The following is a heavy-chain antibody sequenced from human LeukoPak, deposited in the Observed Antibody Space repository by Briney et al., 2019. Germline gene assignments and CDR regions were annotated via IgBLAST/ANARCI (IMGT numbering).Heavy chain of an antibody. J-gene: IGHJ5*02. D-gene: IGHD6-6*01. Sequence: SETLSLTCTVSGGSISSYYWSWIRQPAGKGLEWIGRIYTSGSTNYNPSLKSRVTISVDTSKNQFSLKLSSVTAADTAVYYCAVSGSSSLNWFDPWGQGTLVTVSS. CDR3: AVSGSSSLNWFDP. V-gene: IGHV4-4*07. CDR2: IYTSGST. CDR1: GGSISSYY.